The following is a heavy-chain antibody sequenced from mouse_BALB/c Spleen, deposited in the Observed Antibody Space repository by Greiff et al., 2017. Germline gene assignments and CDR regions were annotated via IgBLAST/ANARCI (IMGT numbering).Heavy chain of an antibody. CDR2: INPNNGGT. D-gene: IGHD1-1*01. Sequence: VQLQQSGPELVKPGASVKIPCKASGYTFTDYNMDWVKQSHGKSLEWIGDINPNNGGTIYNQKFKGKATLTVDKSSSTAYMELRSLTSEDTAVYYCARVDYGSSYPDYWGQGTTLTVSS. CDR3: ARVDYGSSYPDY. J-gene: IGHJ2*01. CDR1: GYTFTDYN. V-gene: IGHV1-18*01.